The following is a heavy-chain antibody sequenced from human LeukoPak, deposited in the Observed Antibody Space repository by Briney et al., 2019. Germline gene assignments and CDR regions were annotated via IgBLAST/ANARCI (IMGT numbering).Heavy chain of an antibody. D-gene: IGHD3-10*01. CDR2: INPSGGST. V-gene: IGHV1-46*01. Sequence: ASVKVSCKASGYTFTNYYMHWVRQAPGQGLEWMGIINPSGGSTSYAQKFQGRVTMTRDTSTSTVYMELSSLRSEDAAIYYCARDLFRGTYYGSGSTYYMDVWGKGTTVTISS. CDR3: ARDLFRGTYYGSGSTYYMDV. J-gene: IGHJ6*03. CDR1: GYTFTNYY.